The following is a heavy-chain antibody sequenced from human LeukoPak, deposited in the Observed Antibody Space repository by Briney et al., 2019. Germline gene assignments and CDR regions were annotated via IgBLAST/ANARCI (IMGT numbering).Heavy chain of an antibody. CDR2: ISSSSSYI. V-gene: IGHV3-21*01. J-gene: IGHJ4*02. D-gene: IGHD5-18*01. CDR1: GFTFSSYS. CDR3: ARDMGQLWLRRPYFDY. Sequence: PGGSLRLSCAASGFTFSSYSMNWVRQAPGKGLEWVSSISSSSSYIYYADSVKGRFTISRDNAKNSLYLQMNSLRAEDTAVYYCARDMGQLWLRRPYFDYWGQGTLVTVSS.